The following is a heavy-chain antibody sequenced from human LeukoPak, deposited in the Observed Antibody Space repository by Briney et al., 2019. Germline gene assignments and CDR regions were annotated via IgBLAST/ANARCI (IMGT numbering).Heavy chain of an antibody. D-gene: IGHD3-22*01. CDR1: GYTFTSYY. V-gene: IGHV1-46*01. CDR2: INPSGGST. Sequence: ASVKVSCKASGYTFTSYYMHWVRQAPGQGLEWMGIINPSGGSTSYAQKFQGRVTMTRDTFTSTVYMELSSLRSEDTAVYYCARDYYDSSAVEYFQHWGQGTLVTVSS. J-gene: IGHJ1*01. CDR3: ARDYYDSSAVEYFQH.